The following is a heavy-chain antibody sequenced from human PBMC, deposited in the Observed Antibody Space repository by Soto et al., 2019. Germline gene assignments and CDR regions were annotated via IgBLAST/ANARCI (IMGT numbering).Heavy chain of an antibody. CDR2: IWYDGSNK. Sequence: GGSLRLSCAASGFTFSSYGMHWVRQAPGKGLEWVAVIWYDGSNKYYADSVKGRFTISRDNSKNTLYLQMNSLRAEDTAVYYCARVRAFLGLPHYYYYYGMDVWGQGTTVTVSS. D-gene: IGHD3-16*01. V-gene: IGHV3-33*01. J-gene: IGHJ6*02. CDR1: GFTFSSYG. CDR3: ARVRAFLGLPHYYYYYGMDV.